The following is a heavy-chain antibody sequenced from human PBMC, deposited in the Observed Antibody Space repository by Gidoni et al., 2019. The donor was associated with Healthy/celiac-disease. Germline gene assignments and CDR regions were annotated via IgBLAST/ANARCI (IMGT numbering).Heavy chain of an antibody. V-gene: IGHV3-21*01. CDR3: AREDYYGAWSIYYYGIDV. CDR2: ISSSSSYI. J-gene: IGHJ6*02. D-gene: IGHD3-10*01. CDR1: GFTFGRYS. Sequence: EVLLLEHGGGLVRPGGCLRLARAGSGFTFGRYSMNWVRQAPGTGLEWVSSISSSSSYIYYADSVKGRFTISRDNAKNSLYLQMNSLRAEDTAVYYCAREDYYGAWSIYYYGIDVWGQGTTVTVSS.